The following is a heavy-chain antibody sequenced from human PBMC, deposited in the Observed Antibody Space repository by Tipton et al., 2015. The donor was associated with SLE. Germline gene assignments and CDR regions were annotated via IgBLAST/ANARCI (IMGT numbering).Heavy chain of an antibody. Sequence: SLRLSCAASGFTLSGYWMHWVRLAPGKGLEWVSRIKSDGSIIGNADSVTGRFTISRDNSKNSLYLQLNSLRGEDSAVYYCARERSTDMYNVEYWGQGTLVTGSS. CDR2: IKSDGSII. J-gene: IGHJ4*02. V-gene: IGHV3-74*01. D-gene: IGHD1-1*01. CDR3: ARERSTDMYNVEY. CDR1: GFTLSGYW.